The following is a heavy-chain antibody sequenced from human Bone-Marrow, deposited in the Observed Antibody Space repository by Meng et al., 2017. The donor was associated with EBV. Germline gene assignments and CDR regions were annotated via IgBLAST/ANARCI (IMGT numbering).Heavy chain of an antibody. D-gene: IGHD6-13*01. V-gene: IGHV3-30-3*01. J-gene: IGHJ4*02. Sequence: SLPGSGFTFSSYAMHWVRQAPGKGLEWVAVISYDGSNKYYADSVKGRFTISRDNSKNTLYLQMNSLRAEDTAVYYCARDALQQLVSPLDYWGQGTLVTVSS. CDR2: ISYDGSNK. CDR3: ARDALQQLVSPLDY. CDR1: GFTFSSYA.